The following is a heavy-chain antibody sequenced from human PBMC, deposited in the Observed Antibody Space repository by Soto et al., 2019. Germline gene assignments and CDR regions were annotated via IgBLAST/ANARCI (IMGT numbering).Heavy chain of an antibody. CDR3: AGYCSGGSCYSVVV. CDR2: IIPIFGTA. Sequence: ASVKVSCKASGGTFSSYAISWVRQAPGQGLEWMGGIIPIFGTANYAQKFQGRVTITADESTSTAYMELSSLRSEDTAVYYCAGYCSGGSCYSVVVWGQGTLVTVSS. CDR1: GGTFSSYA. V-gene: IGHV1-69*13. J-gene: IGHJ4*02. D-gene: IGHD2-15*01.